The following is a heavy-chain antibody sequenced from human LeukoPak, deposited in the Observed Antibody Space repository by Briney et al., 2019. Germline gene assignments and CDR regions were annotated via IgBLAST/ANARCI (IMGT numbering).Heavy chain of an antibody. D-gene: IGHD3-9*01. CDR3: ATILTGYYCFDY. Sequence: SVKVSCKASAGTFSSYAISRVRQAPGQGLEWMGGIITIFGTANYAQKFQGRVTITADESTSTAYMELSSLRSEYTAVYYCATILTGYYCFDYWGQGTLVTVSS. CDR1: AGTFSSYA. J-gene: IGHJ4*02. V-gene: IGHV1-69*01. CDR2: IITIFGTA.